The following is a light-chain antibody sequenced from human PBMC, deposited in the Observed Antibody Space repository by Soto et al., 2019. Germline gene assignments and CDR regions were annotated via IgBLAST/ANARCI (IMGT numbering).Light chain of an antibody. CDR2: DVS. V-gene: IGLV2-14*01. Sequence: QSALTQPASVSGSPGQSITLSCTGTSSDVGAYDYVSWYQQHPGKAPTLMIYDVSNRPSRVSNRFSGSKSGNTASLTISGLQAEDEADYYCSSYTRSSAVVFGGGTKLTVL. CDR3: SSYTRSSAVV. CDR1: SSDVGAYDY. J-gene: IGLJ2*01.